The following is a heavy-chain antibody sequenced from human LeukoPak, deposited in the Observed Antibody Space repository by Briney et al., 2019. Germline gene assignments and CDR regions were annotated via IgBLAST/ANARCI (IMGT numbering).Heavy chain of an antibody. J-gene: IGHJ6*04. CDR3: AREVLQGSSQGMDV. CDR1: GGSLSSHY. CDR2: IYDSGNT. D-gene: IGHD3-3*01. V-gene: IGHV4-59*11. Sequence: SGTLSLTCTVPGGSLSSHYWSWVRPPPGQGLEWLAYIYDSGNTNYNPSLKSRLSISMDTSKNQFSLNLTSVTAADTAVYYCAREVLQGSSQGMDVWGKGTTVIVSS.